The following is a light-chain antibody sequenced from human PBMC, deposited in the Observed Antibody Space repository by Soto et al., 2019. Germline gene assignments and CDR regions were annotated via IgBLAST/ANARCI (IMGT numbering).Light chain of an antibody. CDR2: DNN. CDR3: ETWDSSLSFVI. Sequence: QSVLTQPPSVSAAPGQKVTISCSGSSSNIGNNFVSWYQQLPGTAPRLLIYDNNNRPSGIPDRFSGSQSGTSATLAITGPQMGDEADYFCETWDSSLSFVIFGGGTK. V-gene: IGLV1-51*01. J-gene: IGLJ2*01. CDR1: SSNIGNNF.